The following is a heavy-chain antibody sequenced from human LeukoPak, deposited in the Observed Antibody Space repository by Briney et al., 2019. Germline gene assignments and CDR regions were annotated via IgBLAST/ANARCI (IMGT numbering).Heavy chain of an antibody. Sequence: GGSLRLSCAASGFNFNTYSMSWVRQAPGKGLEWVAVIWYDGSNKYYADSVKGRFTISRDNSKNTLYLQMNSLRAGDTAVYYCARGSDCSSTSCYPWFDPWGQGTLVTVSS. J-gene: IGHJ5*02. D-gene: IGHD2-2*01. CDR2: IWYDGSNK. CDR1: GFNFNTYS. CDR3: ARGSDCSSTSCYPWFDP. V-gene: IGHV3-33*08.